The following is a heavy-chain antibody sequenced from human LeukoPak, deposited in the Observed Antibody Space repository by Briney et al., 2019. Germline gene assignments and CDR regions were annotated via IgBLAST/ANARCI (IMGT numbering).Heavy chain of an antibody. V-gene: IGHV4-4*07. J-gene: IGHJ4*02. CDR1: DDSISNYY. Sequence: SETLSLTCTVSDDSISNYYWSWMRQPAGKGLEWIGRLDPSGTTNYSPSLKSRVTMSADTSKNQFSLRLNSVNAADTAVYFCASGSVVTAPDQWGQGTLVTVSS. CDR3: ASGSVVTAPDQ. CDR2: LDPSGTT. D-gene: IGHD2-21*02.